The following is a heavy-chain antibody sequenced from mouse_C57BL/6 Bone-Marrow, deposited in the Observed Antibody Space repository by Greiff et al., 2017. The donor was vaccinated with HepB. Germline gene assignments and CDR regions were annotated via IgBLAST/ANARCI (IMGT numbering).Heavy chain of an antibody. D-gene: IGHD1-1*01. CDR3: ASHYYGSIYGFAY. CDR1: GYTFTSYG. Sequence: FQLQQSGAELARPGASVKLSCKASGYTFTSYGISWVKQRTGQGLEWIGEIYPRSGNTYYNEKFKGKATLTADKSSSTAYMELRSLTSEDSAVYFCASHYYGSIYGFAYWGQGTLVTVSA. CDR2: IYPRSGNT. V-gene: IGHV1-81*01. J-gene: IGHJ3*01.